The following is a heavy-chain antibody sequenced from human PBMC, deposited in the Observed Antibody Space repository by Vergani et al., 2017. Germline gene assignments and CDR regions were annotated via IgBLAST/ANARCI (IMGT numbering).Heavy chain of an antibody. D-gene: IGHD1-14*01. CDR2: IYPGDSDT. J-gene: IGHJ6*03. V-gene: IGHV5-51*01. Sequence: EVQLVQSGAEVKKPGESLKISCKGSGYSFTSYWIGWVRQMPGKGLEWMGIIYPGDSDTRYSPSFQGQVTISADKSISTAYLQWSSLKASDTAMYYCARGIASPVFTVPRAPLYYYYYMDVWGKGTTVTVSS. CDR3: ARGIASPVFTVPRAPLYYYYYMDV. CDR1: GYSFTSYW.